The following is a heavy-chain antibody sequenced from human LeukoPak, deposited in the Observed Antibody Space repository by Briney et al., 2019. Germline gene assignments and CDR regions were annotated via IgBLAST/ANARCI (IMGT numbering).Heavy chain of an antibody. CDR2: IKHDGSER. V-gene: IGHV3-7*03. D-gene: IGHD6-19*01. Sequence: PGGSLRLSCAASGFTSSSYWMSWGRQAPGKGLGGVANIKHDGSERNYIESVKGRCTISRDNANNSLHLQMHNLRAEDTAVYYCAAGSGWSIEYWGQGTLVTVSS. J-gene: IGHJ4*02. CDR3: AAGSGWSIEY. CDR1: GFTSSSYW.